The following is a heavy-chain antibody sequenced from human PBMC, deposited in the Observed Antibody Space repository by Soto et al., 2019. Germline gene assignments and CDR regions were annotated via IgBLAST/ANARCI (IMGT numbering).Heavy chain of an antibody. J-gene: IGHJ5*01. CDR1: GYRFTSYW. D-gene: IGHD6-19*01. V-gene: IGHV5-51*01. Sequence: GESLKICCKASGYRFTSYWIGWVRQMPGKGLESMGIIYPGDSDTRYSPSFQGQVTISADESINTVYLQWSSLKASDTAMYYCARPFDSRGRYDSWGQGTLGTVSS. CDR3: ARPFDSRGRYDS. CDR2: IYPGDSDT.